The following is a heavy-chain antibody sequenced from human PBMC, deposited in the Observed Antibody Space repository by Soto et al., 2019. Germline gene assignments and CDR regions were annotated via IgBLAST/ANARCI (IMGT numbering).Heavy chain of an antibody. D-gene: IGHD3-22*01. CDR3: AKDTPYYYDRSGSPFNP. V-gene: IGHV3-30*18. CDR2: ISYDGSNK. Sequence: GGSLRLSCAASGFTFSNFGMHWVRQAPGKGLEWVAVISYDGSNKYYADSVKGRFTISRDNSKNTLYLQMNSLRAEDTAVYYCAKDTPYYYDRSGSPFNPWGQGTLVSVYS. CDR1: GFTFSNFG. J-gene: IGHJ5*02.